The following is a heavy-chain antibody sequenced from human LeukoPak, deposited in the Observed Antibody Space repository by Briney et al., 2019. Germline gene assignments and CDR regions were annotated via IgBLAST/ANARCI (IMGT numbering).Heavy chain of an antibody. CDR3: AKRADGGAFDI. J-gene: IGHJ3*02. D-gene: IGHD3-10*01. CDR2: TYYRSKWYN. Sequence: PSQTLSLTCAISGDSVSSNSATWHWLRQSPSRSLEWLGKTYYRSKWYNDYAVSVKSRITINPDTSKNQFSLQLNSVTPEDTAVYYCAKRADGGAFDIWGQGTMVTVSS. CDR1: GDSVSSNSAT. V-gene: IGHV6-1*01.